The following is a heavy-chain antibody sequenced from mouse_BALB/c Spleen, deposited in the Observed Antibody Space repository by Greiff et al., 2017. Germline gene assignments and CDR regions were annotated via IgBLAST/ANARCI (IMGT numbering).Heavy chain of an antibody. CDR1: GFNIKDTY. Sequence: EVQLQESGAELVKPGASVKLSCTASGFNIKDTYMHWVKQRPEQGLEWIGRIDPANGNTKYDPKFQGKATITADTSSNTAYLQLSSLTSEDTAVYYCASGNYGYAMDYWGQGTSVTVSS. CDR3: ASGNYGYAMDY. J-gene: IGHJ4*01. D-gene: IGHD2-1*01. V-gene: IGHV14-3*02. CDR2: IDPANGNT.